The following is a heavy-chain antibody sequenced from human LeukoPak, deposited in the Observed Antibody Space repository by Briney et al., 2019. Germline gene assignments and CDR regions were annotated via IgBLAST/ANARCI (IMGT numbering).Heavy chain of an antibody. Sequence: PSETLSLTCTVSGGSISSYYWSWIRQPAGKGLEWIGRIYTSGSTNYNPSLKSRVTMSVGTPKNQFSLKLSSVTAADTAVYYCARVRCSSTSCYKEDAFDIWGQGTMVTVSS. CDR2: IYTSGST. CDR3: ARVRCSSTSCYKEDAFDI. V-gene: IGHV4-4*07. CDR1: GGSISSYY. J-gene: IGHJ3*02. D-gene: IGHD2-2*02.